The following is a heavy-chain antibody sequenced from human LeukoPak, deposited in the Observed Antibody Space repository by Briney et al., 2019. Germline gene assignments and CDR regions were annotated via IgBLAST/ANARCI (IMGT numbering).Heavy chain of an antibody. CDR1: GFIFRNYW. CDR2: INPNGITT. V-gene: IGHV3-74*01. Sequence: GGSLRLSCAASGFIFRNYWMHWVRQAPGKGLVWVARINPNGITTTYTDSVKGRFTISRDNSKNTLYLQMNSLRAEDTAVYYCAKRSSSGSPGYWGQGALVTVSS. CDR3: AKRSSSGSPGY. D-gene: IGHD1-26*01. J-gene: IGHJ4*02.